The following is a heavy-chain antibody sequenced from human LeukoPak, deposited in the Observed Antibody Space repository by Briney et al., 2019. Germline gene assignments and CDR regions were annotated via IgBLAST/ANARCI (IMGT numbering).Heavy chain of an antibody. CDR2: IYYSGST. V-gene: IGHV4-39*01. D-gene: IGHD2-21*01. Sequence: SETPSLTCTVSGGSISSSSYYWGWIRQPPGKGLEWIGSIYYSGSTYYNPSLKSRVTISVDTSKNQFSLKLSSVTAADTAVYYCARRRWGLLFPFDYWGQGTLVTVSS. J-gene: IGHJ4*02. CDR1: GGSISSSSYY. CDR3: ARRRWGLLFPFDY.